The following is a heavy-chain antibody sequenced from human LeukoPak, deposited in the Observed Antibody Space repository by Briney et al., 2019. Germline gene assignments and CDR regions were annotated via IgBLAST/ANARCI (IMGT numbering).Heavy chain of an antibody. CDR2: IYTGGST. Sequence: QTGGSLRLSCAASGFTVSSNYMSWVRQAPGKGPEWVPVIYTGGSTYYADSVKGRFTISRDNSKNTLYLQMNSLRAEDTAVYYCAKTRAMVRGSYYFDYWGQGTLVTVSP. V-gene: IGHV3-53*05. CDR3: AKTRAMVRGSYYFDY. CDR1: GFTVSSNY. J-gene: IGHJ4*02. D-gene: IGHD3-10*01.